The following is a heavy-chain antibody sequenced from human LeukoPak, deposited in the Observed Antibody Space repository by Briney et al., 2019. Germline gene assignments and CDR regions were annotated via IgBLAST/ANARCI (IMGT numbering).Heavy chain of an antibody. CDR2: MNPNSGNT. CDR3: ATGRRYCSGGSCYPIDY. CDR1: GYTFTSYD. V-gene: IGHV1-8*01. J-gene: IGHJ4*02. D-gene: IGHD2-15*01. Sequence: ASVKVSCKASGYTFTSYDINWVRQATGQGLEWMGWMNPNSGNTGYAQKFQGRVTMTRNTSISTAYMELSSLRSEDTAVYYCATGRRYCSGGSCYPIDYWGQGTLVTVSS.